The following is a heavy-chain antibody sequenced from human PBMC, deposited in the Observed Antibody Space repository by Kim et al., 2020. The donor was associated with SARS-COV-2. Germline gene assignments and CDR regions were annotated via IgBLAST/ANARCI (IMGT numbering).Heavy chain of an antibody. Sequence: SETLSLTCTVSGGSISSYYWSWIRQPAGKGLEWIGRIYTSGSTNYNPSLKSRVTMSVDTSKNQFSLKLSSVTAADTAVYYCARDYGYYDSSGYYLGYYYYYGMDVWGQGTTVTVSS. J-gene: IGHJ6*02. D-gene: IGHD3-22*01. CDR1: GGSISSYY. CDR3: ARDYGYYDSSGYYLGYYYYYGMDV. V-gene: IGHV4-4*07. CDR2: IYTSGST.